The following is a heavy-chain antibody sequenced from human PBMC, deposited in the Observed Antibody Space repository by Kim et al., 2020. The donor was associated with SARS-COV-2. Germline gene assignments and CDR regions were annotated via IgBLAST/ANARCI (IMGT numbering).Heavy chain of an antibody. D-gene: IGHD3-16*01. V-gene: IGHV3-23*01. CDR3: AKGDWGGFDP. Sequence: STDYADSVKGRFPISRDNSKNTVYLQMNGLRAEDTAVYYCAKGDWGGFDPWGQGTLVTVSS. CDR2: ST. J-gene: IGHJ5*02.